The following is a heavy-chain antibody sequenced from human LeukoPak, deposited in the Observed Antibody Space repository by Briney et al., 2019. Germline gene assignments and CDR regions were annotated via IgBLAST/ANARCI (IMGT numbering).Heavy chain of an antibody. V-gene: IGHV3-7*05. Sequence: GGSLRLSCAASGFTFGRHWMSWVRQAPGKGPEWVANIKQDGSQKYYVDSVKGRFTISRDIGKSSVFLQMNSLRAEDTAVYYCAREVYGDNYFDYWGQGTLVTVSS. D-gene: IGHD4-17*01. J-gene: IGHJ4*02. CDR1: GFTFGRHW. CDR2: IKQDGSQK. CDR3: AREVYGDNYFDY.